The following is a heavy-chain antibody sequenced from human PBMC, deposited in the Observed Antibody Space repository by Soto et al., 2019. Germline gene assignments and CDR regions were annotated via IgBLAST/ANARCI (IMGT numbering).Heavy chain of an antibody. V-gene: IGHV3-21*01. CDR2: ISSTTNYI. CDR1: GFTFTRYS. CDR3: ARESEDLTSIFDY. Sequence: GGSLRLSCAASGFTFTRYSMNWVRQAPGKGLEWVSSISSTTNYIYYADSMKGRFTVSRDNAKNSVYLEMNSLSAEDTAVYYCARESEDLTSIFDYWAQGTLVTVSS. J-gene: IGHJ4*02.